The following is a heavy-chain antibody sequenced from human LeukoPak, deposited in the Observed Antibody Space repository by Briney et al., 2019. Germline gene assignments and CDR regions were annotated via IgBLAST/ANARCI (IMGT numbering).Heavy chain of an antibody. J-gene: IGHJ5*02. CDR2: INHSGST. D-gene: IGHD2-15*01. CDR3: ARGGVGHCSGVNCYAGRRDPFDP. CDR1: DVSFSTYY. V-gene: IGHV4-34*01. Sequence: SETLSLTCAVYDVSFSTYYWSRIRQLPGKGLEWIGEINHSGSTFYNSSLKSRVIISVDTSRDQFSLQLNSVTAADTAVYYCARGGVGHCSGVNCYAGRRDPFDPWGQGTLVTVSS.